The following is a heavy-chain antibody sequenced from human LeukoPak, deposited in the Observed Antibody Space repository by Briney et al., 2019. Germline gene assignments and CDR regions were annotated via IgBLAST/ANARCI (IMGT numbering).Heavy chain of an antibody. CDR3: ARGPRIGEVGEPDY. Sequence: ASVKVSCKASGYTFTKHGISWVRQAPGQGLEWMGWISAYNGNTNYAQKLQGRVTMTTDTSTSTAYMELRSLRSDDTAVYYCARGPRIGEVGEPDYWGQGTLVTVSS. D-gene: IGHD1-26*01. J-gene: IGHJ4*02. CDR1: GYTFTKHG. V-gene: IGHV1-18*01. CDR2: ISAYNGNT.